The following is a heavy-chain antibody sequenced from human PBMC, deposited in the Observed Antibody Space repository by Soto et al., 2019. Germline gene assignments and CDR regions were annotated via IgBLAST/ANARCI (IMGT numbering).Heavy chain of an antibody. J-gene: IGHJ6*02. CDR2: IIPIFGTA. D-gene: IGHD3-22*01. CDR3: ARATNYYDSSGYYYVGYYYGMDV. V-gene: IGHV1-69*01. CDR1: GGTFSSYA. Sequence: QVQLVQSGAEVKKPGSSVKVSCKASGGTFSSYAISWVRQAPGQGLEWMGGIIPIFGTANYEKKFQGRVTITADESTSTAYMKLSSLISKNTAVYYCARATNYYDSSGYYYVGYYYGMDVWGQGTTVTVS.